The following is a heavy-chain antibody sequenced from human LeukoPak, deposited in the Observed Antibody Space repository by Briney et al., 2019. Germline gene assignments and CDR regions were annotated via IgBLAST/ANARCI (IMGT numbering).Heavy chain of an antibody. CDR2: IWYDGSNK. CDR1: GFTFSSYG. J-gene: IGHJ4*02. V-gene: IGHV3-33*01. CDR3: ARDHSSGWYSDYFDY. Sequence: GGSLRLSCAASGFTFSSYGMHWVRQAPGKGLEWVAVIWYDGSNKYYADSVKGRFTISRDNSKNTLYLQMNSLRAEDTAVYYCARDHSSGWYSDYFDYWGQGTLVTVSS. D-gene: IGHD6-19*01.